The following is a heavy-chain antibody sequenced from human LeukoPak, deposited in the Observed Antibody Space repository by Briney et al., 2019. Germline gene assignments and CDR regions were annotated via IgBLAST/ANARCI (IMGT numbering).Heavy chain of an antibody. CDR1: GYTFSSYY. V-gene: IGHV1-46*01. Sequence: GASVKVSCKASGYTFSSYYMHWVRQAPGQELEWMGIINPSGGSRKYAQKLQGRVTMTRDTSTSTVYMELSSLRSEDTAVYYCARDDSSGPQVYWGQGTLVTVSS. CDR2: INPSGGSR. J-gene: IGHJ4*02. D-gene: IGHD3-22*01. CDR3: ARDDSSGPQVY.